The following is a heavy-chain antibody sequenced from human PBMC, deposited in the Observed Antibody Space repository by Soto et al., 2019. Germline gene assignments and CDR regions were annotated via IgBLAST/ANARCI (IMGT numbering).Heavy chain of an antibody. CDR3: AADYDILTGYYEFGY. J-gene: IGHJ4*02. Sequence: ASVKVSCKASGFTFTSSAMQWVRQARGQRLEWIGWIVVGSGNTNYAQKFQERVTITRDMSTSTAYMELSSLRSEDTAVYYCAADYDILTGYYEFGYWGQGTLVTVS. D-gene: IGHD3-9*01. V-gene: IGHV1-58*02. CDR1: GFTFTSSA. CDR2: IVVGSGNT.